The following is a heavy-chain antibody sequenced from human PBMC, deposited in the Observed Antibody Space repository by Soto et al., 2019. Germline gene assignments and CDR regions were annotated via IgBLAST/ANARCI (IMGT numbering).Heavy chain of an antibody. CDR3: AEDDGGDYSKGYFDY. CDR2: ISGSGGST. J-gene: IGHJ4*02. CDR1: GFTFRSYA. V-gene: IGHV3-23*01. D-gene: IGHD4-17*01. Sequence: EVQLLESGGGLVQPGGSLRLSCAASGFTFRSYAMSWVRQAPGKGLEWVSAISGSGGSTYYADSVKGRFTISRDNTENMLSLQMNSLRAEDTAVYYCAEDDGGDYSKGYFDYWGQGTLVTVSS.